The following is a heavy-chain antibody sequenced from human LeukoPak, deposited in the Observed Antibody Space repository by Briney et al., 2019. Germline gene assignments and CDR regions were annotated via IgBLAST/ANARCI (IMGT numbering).Heavy chain of an antibody. CDR2: IDWDDDK. CDR1: GFSLSTNGMR. J-gene: IGHJ4*02. CDR3: ARGRGYFYDSSGYYTFDY. D-gene: IGHD3-22*01. Sequence: ESGPALVKPTQTLTLTCTFSGFSLSTNGMRVSWIRQPPGKALEWVARIDWDDDKYFRTSLETRLTISKDTSKNQVVLTMTNMDPVDTATYYCARGRGYFYDSSGYYTFDYWGQGTLVTVSS. V-gene: IGHV2-70*10.